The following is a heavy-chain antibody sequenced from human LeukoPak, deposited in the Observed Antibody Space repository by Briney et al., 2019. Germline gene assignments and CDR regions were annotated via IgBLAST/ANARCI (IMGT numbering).Heavy chain of an antibody. Sequence: SVKVSXKASGGTFSSYAISWVRQAPGQGLEWIGGIIPIFGTANYAQKFQGRVTITTDESTSTAYMELSSLRSEDTAVYYCVLYYYDSSGYYYVDWGQGTLVTVSS. CDR3: VLYYYDSSGYYYVD. CDR1: GGTFSSYA. V-gene: IGHV1-69*05. CDR2: IIPIFGTA. D-gene: IGHD3-22*01. J-gene: IGHJ4*02.